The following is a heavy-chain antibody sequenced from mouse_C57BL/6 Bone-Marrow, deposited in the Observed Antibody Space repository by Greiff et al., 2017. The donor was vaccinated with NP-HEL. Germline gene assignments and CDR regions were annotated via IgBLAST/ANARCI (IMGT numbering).Heavy chain of an antibody. J-gene: IGHJ3*01. V-gene: IGHV1-26*01. CDR1: GYTFTDYY. Sequence: VQLQQSGPELVKPGASVKISCKASGYTFTDYYLNWVKQSHGKSLEWIGDINPNNGGTSYNQKFKGKATLTVDKSSSTAYMVLRSLTSEDSAVYYCARVGDPAWFAYWGQGTLVTVSA. D-gene: IGHD2-13*01. CDR2: INPNNGGT. CDR3: ARVGDPAWFAY.